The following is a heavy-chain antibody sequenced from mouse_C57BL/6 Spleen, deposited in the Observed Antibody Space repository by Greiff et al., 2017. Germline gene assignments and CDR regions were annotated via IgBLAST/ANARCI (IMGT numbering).Heavy chain of an antibody. Sequence: EVKLVESGGGLVKPGGSLKLSCAASGFTFSSYTMSWVRQTPEKRLEWVATISGGGGNTYYPDSVKGRFTISRDNAKNTLYLQMSSLRSEDTALYYCARPNPPDYGNYLSYAMDYWGQGTSVTVSS. D-gene: IGHD2-1*01. CDR2: ISGGGGNT. CDR3: ARPNPPDYGNYLSYAMDY. CDR1: GFTFSSYT. V-gene: IGHV5-9*01. J-gene: IGHJ4*01.